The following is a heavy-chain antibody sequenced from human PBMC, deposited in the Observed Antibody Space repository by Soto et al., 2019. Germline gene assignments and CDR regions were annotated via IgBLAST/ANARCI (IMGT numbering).Heavy chain of an antibody. J-gene: IGHJ3*02. Sequence: QVQLVQSGAEVKKPGASVKVSCKASGYTFTSYDINWVRQATGQGLEWMGWMNPNSGNTGYAQKFQGRVTMTRNTSISTAYMELSSLRSEDTAVYYCARALTPFYYYGSGSDAFDIWGQGTMVTVSS. D-gene: IGHD3-10*01. CDR2: MNPNSGNT. CDR3: ARALTPFYYYGSGSDAFDI. CDR1: GYTFTSYD. V-gene: IGHV1-8*01.